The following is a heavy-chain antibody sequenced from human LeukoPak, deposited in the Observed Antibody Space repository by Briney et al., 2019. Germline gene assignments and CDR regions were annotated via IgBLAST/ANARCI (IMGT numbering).Heavy chain of an antibody. D-gene: IGHD3-22*01. CDR2: IYHSGNT. V-gene: IGHV4-30-2*01. J-gene: IGHJ3*02. CDR1: GGSISSAYY. CDR3: ARADTLIVLGTTFDI. Sequence: PSETLSLTCNVSGGSISSAYYWSWIRQPPGKGLEWIGYIYHSGNTYYNPSLKSRVTISVDRSKNQFSLKLNSVTAADTAVYYCARADTLIVLGTTFDIWGQGTMVTVSS.